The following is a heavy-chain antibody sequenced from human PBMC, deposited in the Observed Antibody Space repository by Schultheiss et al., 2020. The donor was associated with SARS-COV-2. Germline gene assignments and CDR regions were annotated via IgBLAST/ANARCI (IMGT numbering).Heavy chain of an antibody. CDR2: ISGSGGST. V-gene: IGHV3-23*01. J-gene: IGHJ4*02. Sequence: GGSLRLSCAASGFTFDDYAMHWVRQAPGKGLEWVSAISGSGGSTYYADSVKGRFTISRDNSKNTLYLQMNSLRAEDTAVYYCARDQVWIAAAGTLDYWGQGTLVTVSS. D-gene: IGHD6-13*01. CDR3: ARDQVWIAAAGTLDY. CDR1: GFTFDDYA.